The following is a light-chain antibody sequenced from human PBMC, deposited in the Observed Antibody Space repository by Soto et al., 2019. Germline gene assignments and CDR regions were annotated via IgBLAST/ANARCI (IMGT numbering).Light chain of an antibody. J-gene: IGKJ1*01. CDR3: QQSFNYSQT. CDR1: QGIRND. Sequence: TQMTPSVSSLSASVGDRVTITCQASQGIRNDLGWYQQRPGKAPKLLIYGASSLQSGVPSRFSGSGSGTDFTLTISSLQNEDFATYYCQQSFNYSQTFGPGTKVDIK. CDR2: GAS. V-gene: IGKV1-6*01.